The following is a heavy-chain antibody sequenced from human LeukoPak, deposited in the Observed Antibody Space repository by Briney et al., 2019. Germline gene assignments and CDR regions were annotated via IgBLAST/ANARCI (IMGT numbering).Heavy chain of an antibody. V-gene: IGHV3-43*02. J-gene: IGHJ4*02. CDR3: AKESGKFDY. Sequence: GGSLRLSCAASGFTFSSYAMHWVRQAPGKGLEWVSLISADGGSTFSADSVKGRFSISRDNSKNSLYLQMNSLRSEDTAMYYCAKESGKFDYWGQGTLVAVSS. CDR2: ISADGGST. CDR1: GFTFSSYA.